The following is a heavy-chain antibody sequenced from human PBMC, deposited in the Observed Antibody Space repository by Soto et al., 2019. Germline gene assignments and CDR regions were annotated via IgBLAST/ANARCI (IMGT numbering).Heavy chain of an antibody. Sequence: PSETLSLTCVVSGGSITSYHWSWIRQFPGKGLEWIGSIYHSGSTYYNPSLKSRVTISVDTSKNQFSLKLSSVTAADTAVYYCARVGGYGMDVWGQGTTVTVSS. CDR1: GGSITSYH. V-gene: IGHV4-59*08. D-gene: IGHD3-10*01. J-gene: IGHJ6*02. CDR2: IYHSGST. CDR3: ARVGGYGMDV.